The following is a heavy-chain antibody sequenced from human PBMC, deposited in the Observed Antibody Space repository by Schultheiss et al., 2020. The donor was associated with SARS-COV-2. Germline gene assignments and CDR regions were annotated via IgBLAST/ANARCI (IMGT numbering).Heavy chain of an antibody. CDR2: ISYDGSNK. J-gene: IGHJ4*02. V-gene: IGHV3-30*18. CDR1: GFTFSSYG. Sequence: GGSLRLSCADSGFTFSSYGMYWVRQAPGKGLEWVAVISYDGSNKYYADSVKGRFTISRDNSKNTLYLQMNSLRAEDTAVYYCAKEVSGSYYYFDYWGQGSLVTVSS. D-gene: IGHD1-26*01. CDR3: AKEVSGSYYYFDY.